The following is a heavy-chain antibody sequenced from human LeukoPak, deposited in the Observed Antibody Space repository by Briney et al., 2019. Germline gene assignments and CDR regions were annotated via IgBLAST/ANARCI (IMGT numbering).Heavy chain of an antibody. Sequence: GGTLRLSCAASGFTFSSNGMSWVRQAPGKGLEWVSGIRGTGTSTYYADSVKGRFTISRDNSKNTVYLQMNSLRAEDTAVYYCAKVTYGSGTYGAFDYWGQGTLVTVSS. J-gene: IGHJ4*02. CDR1: GFTFSSNG. CDR3: AKVTYGSGTYGAFDY. V-gene: IGHV3-23*01. D-gene: IGHD3-10*01. CDR2: IRGTGTST.